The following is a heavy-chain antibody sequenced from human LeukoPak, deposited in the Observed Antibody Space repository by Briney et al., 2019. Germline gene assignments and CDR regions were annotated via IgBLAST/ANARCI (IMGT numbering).Heavy chain of an antibody. J-gene: IGHJ4*02. CDR1: GFTFSSYA. D-gene: IGHD6-13*01. Sequence: PGGSLRLSCAASGFTFSSYALSWVRQAPGKGLEWVSGISGNGASTYYADSVKGLFTISRDNSKNTLYLQMNSLRAEDTAVYLCAKSWDSGRWYYFDNWGQGTLVTVSS. CDR2: ISGNGAST. CDR3: AKSWDSGRWYYFDN. V-gene: IGHV3-23*01.